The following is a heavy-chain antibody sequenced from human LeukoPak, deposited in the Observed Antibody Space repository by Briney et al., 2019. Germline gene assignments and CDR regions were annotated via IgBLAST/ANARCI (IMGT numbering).Heavy chain of an antibody. CDR3: AIWGMDTVRYFDY. CDR1: GGSISSYY. V-gene: IGHV4-59*01. CDR2: IYYSGST. D-gene: IGHD5-18*01. Sequence: PSETLSLTCTVSGGSISSYYWSWIRQPPGKGLEWIGYIYYSGSTNYNPSLKSRVTISVDTSKNQFSLKLSSVTAADTAVYYCAIWGMDTVRYFDYWGQGTLVTVSS. J-gene: IGHJ4*02.